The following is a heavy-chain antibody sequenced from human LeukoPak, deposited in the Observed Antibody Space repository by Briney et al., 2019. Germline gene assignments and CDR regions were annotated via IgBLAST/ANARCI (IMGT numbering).Heavy chain of an antibody. CDR2: IIPILGIA. CDR1: GGTFSSHA. Sequence: SVKVSCKASGGTFSSHAISWVRQAPGQGLEWMGRIIPILGIANYAQKFQGRVTITADKSTSTAYMELSSLRSEDTAVYYCARGQANYYDSSGYYEGTPYYFDYWGQGTLVTVSS. J-gene: IGHJ4*02. V-gene: IGHV1-69*04. D-gene: IGHD3-22*01. CDR3: ARGQANYYDSSGYYEGTPYYFDY.